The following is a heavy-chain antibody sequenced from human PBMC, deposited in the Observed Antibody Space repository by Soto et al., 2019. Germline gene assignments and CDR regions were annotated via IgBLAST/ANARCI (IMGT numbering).Heavy chain of an antibody. D-gene: IGHD3-10*01. CDR1: GDTFSRST. Sequence: QVQLVQSGAEVTKPGSSVTVSCTASGDTFSRSTLRWVRQAPGQRLEWMGRIIPMLGMSNSALKFQGRPTISADKSTNKVYMVLNSWRSDDTAVYYCATSYGSGSAHFDSWGQGTLVTVSS. J-gene: IGHJ4*02. CDR3: ATSYGSGSAHFDS. CDR2: IIPMLGMS. V-gene: IGHV1-69*02.